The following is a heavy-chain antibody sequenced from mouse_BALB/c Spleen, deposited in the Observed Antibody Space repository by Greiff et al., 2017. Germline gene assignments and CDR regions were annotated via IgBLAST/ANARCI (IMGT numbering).Heavy chain of an antibody. CDR1: GFNIKDYY. CDR3: ARDWEYYFDY. Sequence: EVQLKESGAELVRSGASVKLSCTASGFNIKDYYMHWVKQRPEQGLEWIGWIDPENGDTEYAPKFKGKATLTVDKSSSTAYMELRSLTSEDSAVYYCARDWEYYFDYWGQGTTLTVSS. D-gene: IGHD4-1*01. V-gene: IGHV14-4*02. J-gene: IGHJ2*01. CDR2: IDPENGDT.